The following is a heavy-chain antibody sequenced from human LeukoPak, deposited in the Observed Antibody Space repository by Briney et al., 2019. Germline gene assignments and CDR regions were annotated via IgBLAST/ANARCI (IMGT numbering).Heavy chain of an antibody. V-gene: IGHV3-23*01. J-gene: IGHJ4*02. CDR1: GFIFSDYA. CDR3: AQDLRAVAGRGPFDY. CDR2: INGSGDTP. Sequence: PGGSLRLSCAASGFIFSDYAMSWVRQAPGKGPEWVSAINGSGDTPYYADSLKGRFTIYRYNSKNTMYLQMNRLRAEDTAVYYCAQDLRAVAGRGPFDYWGQGTLVTVSS. D-gene: IGHD6-19*01.